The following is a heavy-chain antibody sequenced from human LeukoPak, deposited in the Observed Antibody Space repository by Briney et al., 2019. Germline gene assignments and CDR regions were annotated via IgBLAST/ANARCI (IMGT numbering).Heavy chain of an antibody. J-gene: IGHJ4*02. CDR1: GFTFSSYV. Sequence: GGSLRLSCAASGFTFSSYVMIWVRQAPGKGLEWVSSISGSGGSTYYADFVKGRFTIFRDVSKNTLHLEMNSLRAEDTAVYYCAKDRQNYYRSGYYFDYWGQGTLVTVSS. CDR3: AKDRQNYYRSGYYFDY. CDR2: ISGSGGST. V-gene: IGHV3-23*01. D-gene: IGHD3-10*01.